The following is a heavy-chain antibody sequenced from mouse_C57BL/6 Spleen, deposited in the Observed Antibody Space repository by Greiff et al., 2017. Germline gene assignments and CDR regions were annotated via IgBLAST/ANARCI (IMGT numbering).Heavy chain of an antibody. CDR2: IYPGSGST. Sequence: QVQLQQPGAELVKPGASVKMSCKASGHTFTSYWITWVKQRPGQGLEWIGDIYPGSGSTNYNEKFKSKATLTVDTSSSTAYMQLSSLTSEDSAVYYCARQAIYYGSSLHFDYWGQGTTLTVSS. J-gene: IGHJ2*01. D-gene: IGHD1-1*01. CDR1: GHTFTSYW. V-gene: IGHV1-55*01. CDR3: ARQAIYYGSSLHFDY.